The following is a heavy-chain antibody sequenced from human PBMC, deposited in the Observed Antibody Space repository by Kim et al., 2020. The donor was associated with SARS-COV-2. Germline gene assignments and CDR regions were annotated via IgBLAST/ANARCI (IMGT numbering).Heavy chain of an antibody. V-gene: IGHV3-7*01. CDR2: IKQDGSEK. CDR3: ARDTDDSSYYYYGMDV. J-gene: IGHJ6*02. Sequence: GGSLRLSCAASGFTFSSYWMSWVRQAPGKGLEWVANIKQDGSEKYYVDSVKGRFTISRDNAKNSLYLQMNRLRAEDTAVYYCARDTDDSSYYYYGMDVWGQGTTVTVSS. D-gene: IGHD3-22*01. CDR1: GFTFSSYW.